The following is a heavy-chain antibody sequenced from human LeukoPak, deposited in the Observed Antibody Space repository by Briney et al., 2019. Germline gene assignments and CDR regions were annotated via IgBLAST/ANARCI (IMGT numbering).Heavy chain of an antibody. Sequence: SQTLSLTFAISGDSVSSISAAWNWIRQSPSRGLEWLGRTYYRSKWYNNYAVSVRGRITINPDTSKNQFSLQLSSVTPEDTAVYYCARATGYLESWGQGTLVTVSS. CDR2: TYYRSKWYN. V-gene: IGHV6-1*01. CDR1: GDSVSSISAA. CDR3: ARATGYLES. J-gene: IGHJ4*02.